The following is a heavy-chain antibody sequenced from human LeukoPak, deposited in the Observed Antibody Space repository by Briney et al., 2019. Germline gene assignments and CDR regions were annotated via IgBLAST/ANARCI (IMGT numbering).Heavy chain of an antibody. CDR3: VRDAS. Sequence: GGSLRLSCAVSGVTVSSNHMSWVRQVPGKGLEWVSAIYSGGGTYYADSVKGRFTLSRDISKNTLYLQMNSLRAEDTAVYYCVRDASWGQGTLVTVSS. CDR1: GVTVSSNH. V-gene: IGHV3-66*01. CDR2: IYSGGGT. J-gene: IGHJ4*02.